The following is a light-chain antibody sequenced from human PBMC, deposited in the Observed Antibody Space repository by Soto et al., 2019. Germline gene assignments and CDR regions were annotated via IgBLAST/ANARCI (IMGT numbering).Light chain of an antibody. CDR3: QQLSRYPLT. J-gene: IGKJ4*01. V-gene: IGKV1-9*01. CDR1: QNINIY. CDR2: SAS. Sequence: DIQMTQSPSSLSASVGDRVTITCRSSQNINIYLNWYQQKPGKAPDLLIYSASTLQSGVPSRFSGSGSETEFSLTIRALQHEDFATYYCQQLSRYPLTFGGGTKV.